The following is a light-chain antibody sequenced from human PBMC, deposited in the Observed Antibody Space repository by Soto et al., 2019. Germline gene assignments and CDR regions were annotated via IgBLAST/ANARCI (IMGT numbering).Light chain of an antibody. J-gene: IGKJ1*01. CDR3: QKYNSARWT. CDR2: DAS. V-gene: IGKV1-5*01. CDR1: QSISSW. Sequence: DIQMTQSPSTLSASVGDRVTITCRASQSISSWLAWYRQKPGKAPKLLIYDASSLESGVPSRFSSSGSGTEFTLTISSLQPEEVATYYCQKYNSARWTFGQGTKVDIK.